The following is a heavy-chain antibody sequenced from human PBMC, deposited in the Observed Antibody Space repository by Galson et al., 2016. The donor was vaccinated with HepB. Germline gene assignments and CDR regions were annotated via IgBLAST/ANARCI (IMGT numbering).Heavy chain of an antibody. Sequence: SLRLSCAASGFTVSSNYMSWVRQAPGKGLEWVSLIYDGGSADYTDSVKGRFTISRHTSDNTAYLQMNSLRPEDTAVYYCARVMWELPFFDYWGQGTLVTVSS. CDR1: GFTVSSNY. V-gene: IGHV3-53*04. D-gene: IGHD1-26*01. CDR2: IYDGGSA. J-gene: IGHJ4*02. CDR3: ARVMWELPFFDY.